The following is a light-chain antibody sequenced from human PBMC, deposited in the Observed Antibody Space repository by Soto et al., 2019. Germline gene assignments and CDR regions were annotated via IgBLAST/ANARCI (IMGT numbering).Light chain of an antibody. CDR2: EDS. J-gene: IGLJ3*02. CDR3: CSYAGGSTWV. Sequence: QSALTQPPSVSGSPGQSITISCSGTNSDIGSYNLVSWYQQHPGRGPKLMIYEDSKRPSGVSDRFSGSKSGNLASLIISGLQAEDEADYYCCSYAGGSTWVFGGGTKVTVL. CDR1: NSDIGSYNL. V-gene: IGLV2-23*01.